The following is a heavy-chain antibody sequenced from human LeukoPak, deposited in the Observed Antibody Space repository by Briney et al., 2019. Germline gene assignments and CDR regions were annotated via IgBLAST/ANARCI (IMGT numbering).Heavy chain of an antibody. CDR1: GYTFTSYG. D-gene: IGHD3-22*01. Sequence: ASVKVSCKASGYTFTSYGISWVRQAPGQGLEWMGWISAYNGNTNYAQKLQGRVTMTTDTSTSTAYMELRSLRSDDTAVYYCARDGVGYYDSSGYYRPRTYYYMDVWGKGTTVTVSS. CDR3: ARDGVGYYDSSGYYRPRTYYYMDV. CDR2: ISAYNGNT. J-gene: IGHJ6*03. V-gene: IGHV1-18*01.